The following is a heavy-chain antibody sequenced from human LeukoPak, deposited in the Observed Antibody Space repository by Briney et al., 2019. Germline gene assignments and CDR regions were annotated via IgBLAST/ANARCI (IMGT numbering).Heavy chain of an antibody. V-gene: IGHV4-39*01. CDR3: SRLSRGRWVYYFDY. CDR1: GGSISSSSYY. D-gene: IGHD3-10*01. Sequence: SETLSLTCTVSGGSISSSSYYWGWIRQPPGKWLEWIGSIYYSGSTYYNPSLKSRVTISVDTSKNQFSLKLSSVTAADTAVYYCSRLSRGRWVYYFDYWGQGTLVTVSS. CDR2: IYYSGST. J-gene: IGHJ4*02.